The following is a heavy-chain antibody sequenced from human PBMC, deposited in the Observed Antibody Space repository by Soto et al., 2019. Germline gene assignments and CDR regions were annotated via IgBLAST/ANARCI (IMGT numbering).Heavy chain of an antibody. CDR1: GYTFINYY. J-gene: IGHJ6*02. Sequence: AASVKVSCKSSGYTFINYYVHWVRQAPGQGLEWMGMINPSGGRTTYPQKFQGRVTMTGDTSTSTVYVELSSLRSDDTAVFYCAREKASTSLLTHYYYAMDVWGQGTTVTVSS. CDR2: INPSGGRT. CDR3: AREKASTSLLTHYYYAMDV. V-gene: IGHV1-46*01.